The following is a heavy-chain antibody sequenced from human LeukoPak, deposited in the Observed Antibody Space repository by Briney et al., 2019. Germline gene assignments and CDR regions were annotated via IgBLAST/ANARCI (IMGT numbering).Heavy chain of an antibody. J-gene: IGHJ4*02. CDR3: AKDRGYGDYQTEYYFDY. CDR1: GFTFSSYA. V-gene: IGHV3-23*01. CDR2: ISGSGGST. D-gene: IGHD4-17*01. Sequence: PGGSLRLSCAASGFTFSSYAMSWVRQAPGKGLEWVSAISGSGGSTYYADSVKGRFTISRDNSKNTLYLQMNSLRAEDTAVYYCAKDRGYGDYQTEYYFDYWGQGTLVTVSS.